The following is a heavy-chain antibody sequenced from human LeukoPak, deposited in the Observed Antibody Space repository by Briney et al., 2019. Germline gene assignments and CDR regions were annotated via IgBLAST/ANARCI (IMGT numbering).Heavy chain of an antibody. CDR2: INHSGST. V-gene: IGHV4-38-2*02. CDR3: ARRGGNWFGP. J-gene: IGHJ5*02. CDR1: GYSISSGYF. D-gene: IGHD3-16*01. Sequence: SETLSLTCTVSGYSISSGYFWGWMRQPPGKGLEWIGEINHSGSTNYNPSLKSRVTISVDTSKNQFSLKLSSVTAADTAVYYCARRGGNWFGPWGQGTLVTVSS.